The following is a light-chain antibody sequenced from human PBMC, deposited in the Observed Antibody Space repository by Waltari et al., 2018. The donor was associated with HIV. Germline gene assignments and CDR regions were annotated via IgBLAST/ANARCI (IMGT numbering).Light chain of an antibody. CDR2: DVS. J-gene: IGLJ1*01. CDR3: SSYTRSTTLDAV. Sequence: QSALTQPASVSGSPGQSIPISCSGTNRDVGGYNYVSWYQQHPGKAPKLIIFDVSHRPSGISNRFSGSKSGNTASLTISGLQAEDEADYYCSSYTRSTTLDAVFGTGTKVSVL. CDR1: NRDVGGYNY. V-gene: IGLV2-14*03.